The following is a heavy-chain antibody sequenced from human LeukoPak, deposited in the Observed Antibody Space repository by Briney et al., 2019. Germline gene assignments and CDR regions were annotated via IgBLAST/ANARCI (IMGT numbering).Heavy chain of an antibody. CDR2: INHSGST. D-gene: IGHD1-26*01. Sequence: SETLSLTCAVYGGSFSGYYWSWIRQPPGKGLEWIGEINHSGSTNYNPSLKSRVTISVDTSKNQFSLKLSSVTAADTAVYYCASERPATENWFFDLWGRGTLVTVSS. V-gene: IGHV4-34*01. CDR3: ASERPATENWFFDL. CDR1: GGSFSGYY. J-gene: IGHJ2*01.